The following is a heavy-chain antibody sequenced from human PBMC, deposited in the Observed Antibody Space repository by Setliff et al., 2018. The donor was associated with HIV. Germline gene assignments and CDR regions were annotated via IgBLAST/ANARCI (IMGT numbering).Heavy chain of an antibody. CDR2: INHSGST. Sequence: SLTCAVYGGSFSAYHWSWIRQTPGKGLEWLGEINHSGSTAYNLALESRVSMSIDTSKNQFSLKLTSVTAADTAIYYCARGRDYTGSWFRPFYLDFWGHGNLVTVPQ. V-gene: IGHV4-34*01. CDR3: ARGRDYTGSWFRPFYLDF. D-gene: IGHD3-3*01. CDR1: GGSFSAYH. J-gene: IGHJ4*01.